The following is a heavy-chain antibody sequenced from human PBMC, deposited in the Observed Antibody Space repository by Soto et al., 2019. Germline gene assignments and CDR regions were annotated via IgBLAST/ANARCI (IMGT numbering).Heavy chain of an antibody. Sequence: PSETLSLTCTVSGGSISSSSYYWGWIRQPPGKGLEWIGSIYYSGSTYYNPSLKSRVTISVDTSKNQFSLKLSSVTAADTAVYYCARERGGYGLFDSWGQGTLVTVSS. CDR2: IYYSGST. J-gene: IGHJ4*02. CDR3: ARERGGYGLFDS. V-gene: IGHV4-39*02. D-gene: IGHD5-18*01. CDR1: GGSISSSSYY.